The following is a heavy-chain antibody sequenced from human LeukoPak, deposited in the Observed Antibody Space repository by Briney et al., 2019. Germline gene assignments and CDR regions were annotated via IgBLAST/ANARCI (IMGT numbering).Heavy chain of an antibody. CDR3: TRHATYYYDSSGYYIFDY. CDR2: IRSKANSYAT. V-gene: IGHV3-73*01. CDR1: GFTFSGSG. J-gene: IGHJ4*02. D-gene: IGHD3-22*01. Sequence: GGSLKLSCAASGFTFSGSGMHWVRQASGKGLEWVGRIRSKANSYATAYAASVKGRFTISRDDSKNTAYLQMNSLKTEDTAVYYCTRHATYYYDSSGYYIFDYWGQGTLVTVSS.